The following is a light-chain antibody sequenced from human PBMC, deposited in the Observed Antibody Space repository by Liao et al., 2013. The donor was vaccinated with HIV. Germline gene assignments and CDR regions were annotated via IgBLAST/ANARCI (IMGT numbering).Light chain of an antibody. J-gene: IGLJ2*01. V-gene: IGLV3-1*01. CDR2: QDT. Sequence: SYDLTQSSSVSVSPGQTASITCSGDKLGDKYVCWYQQKPGQSPVLVIYQDTKRPLGITERFSGSNSGNTATLTISGTQAMDEADYFCQAWDRSADVVFGGGTKLTVL. CDR3: QAWDRSADVV. CDR1: KLGDKY.